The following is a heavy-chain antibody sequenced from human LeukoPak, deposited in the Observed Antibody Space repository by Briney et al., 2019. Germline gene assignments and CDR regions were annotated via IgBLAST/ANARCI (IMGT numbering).Heavy chain of an antibody. CDR1: GYTFTSYD. CDR2: VNPNSGNT. D-gene: IGHD3-3*01. CDR3: ASATTYYDFWSGYYSYYYYGMDV. J-gene: IGHJ6*02. Sequence: ASVKVSCKASGYTFTSYDINWVRQATGQGLEWMGWVNPNSGNTGYAQKFQGRVTMTRNTSISTAYMELSSLRSEDTAVYYCASATTYYDFWSGYYSYYYYGMDVWGQGTTVTVSS. V-gene: IGHV1-8*01.